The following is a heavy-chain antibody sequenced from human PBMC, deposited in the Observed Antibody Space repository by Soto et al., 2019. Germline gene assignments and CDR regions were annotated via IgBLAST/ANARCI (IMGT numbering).Heavy chain of an antibody. V-gene: IGHV3-23*01. CDR2: ISGSGGST. CDR1: GFTFSSYA. Sequence: GGSLRLSCAASGFTFSSYAMSWVRQAPGKGLEWVSAISGSGGSTYYADSVKGRFTISRDNSKNTLYLQMNSLRAEDTAVYYCAKNVVAYDSSGYYTFDYWGQGTLVTVSS. J-gene: IGHJ4*02. CDR3: AKNVVAYDSSGYYTFDY. D-gene: IGHD3-22*01.